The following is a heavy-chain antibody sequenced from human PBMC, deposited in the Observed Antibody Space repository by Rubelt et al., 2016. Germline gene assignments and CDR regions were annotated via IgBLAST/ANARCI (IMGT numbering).Heavy chain of an antibody. V-gene: IGHV3-21*01. D-gene: IGHD5-12*01. J-gene: IGHJ6*02. Sequence: DSVKGRFTISRDNAKNSLYLQMNSLRAEDTAGYYCARGRYHSGYQFISNYGMDVWGQGTTVTVSS. CDR3: ARGRYHSGYQFISNYGMDV.